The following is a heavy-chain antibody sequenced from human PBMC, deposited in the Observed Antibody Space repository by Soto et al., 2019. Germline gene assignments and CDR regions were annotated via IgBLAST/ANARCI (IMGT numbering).Heavy chain of an antibody. V-gene: IGHV4-31*03. CDR3: ARGYDYDSGGYLFDY. D-gene: IGHD3-22*01. J-gene: IGHJ4*02. CDR1: GGSVSSNIYY. CDR2: IYYSGST. Sequence: SETLSLTCSVSGGSVSSNIYYWTRIRQYPGKGPEWIGHIYYSGSTYYNPSLKSRVTISLDMSKNQFSLKPTSVSAADTAVYYCARGYDYDSGGYLFDYWGQGTLVTVSS.